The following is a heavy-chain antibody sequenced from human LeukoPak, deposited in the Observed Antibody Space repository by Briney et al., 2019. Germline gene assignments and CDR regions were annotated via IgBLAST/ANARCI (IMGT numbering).Heavy chain of an antibody. D-gene: IGHD2-21*02. CDR1: GYTFTSYH. CDR2: IWYDGSNK. Sequence: SCKASGYTFTSYHMHWVRQAPGKGLEWVAVIWYDGSNKYYADSVKGRFTISRDNSKNTLYLQMNSLRAEDTAVYYCTTDWWRLGFDYWGQGTLVTVSS. V-gene: IGHV3-33*01. J-gene: IGHJ4*02. CDR3: TTDWWRLGFDY.